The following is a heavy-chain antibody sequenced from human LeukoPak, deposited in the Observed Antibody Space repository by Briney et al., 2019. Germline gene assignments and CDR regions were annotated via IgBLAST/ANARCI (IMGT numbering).Heavy chain of an antibody. Sequence: PGGSLRLSCAASGFTFNNYAMTWVRQAPGKGLEWVSYISSSGSTIYYADSVEGRFTISRDNAKNSLYLQMNSLRAEDTAVYYCARDSEQWLAGHFDYWGQGTLVTVSS. CDR1: GFTFNNYA. D-gene: IGHD6-19*01. V-gene: IGHV3-11*01. J-gene: IGHJ4*02. CDR3: ARDSEQWLAGHFDY. CDR2: ISSSGSTI.